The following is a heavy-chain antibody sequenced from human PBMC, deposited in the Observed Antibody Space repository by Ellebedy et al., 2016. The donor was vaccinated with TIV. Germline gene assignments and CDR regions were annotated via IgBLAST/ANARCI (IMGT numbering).Heavy chain of an antibody. V-gene: IGHV4-39*01. D-gene: IGHD2-15*01. CDR3: ARQPSGYCSGGSCYRLY. CDR2: IYYSGST. J-gene: IGHJ4*02. Sequence: SETLSLTXTVSGGSISSSSYYWGWIRQPPGKGLEWIGSIYYSGSTYYNPSLKSRVTISVDTSKNQFSLKLSSVTAADTAVYYCARQPSGYCSGGSCYRLYWGQGTLVTVSS. CDR1: GGSISSSSYY.